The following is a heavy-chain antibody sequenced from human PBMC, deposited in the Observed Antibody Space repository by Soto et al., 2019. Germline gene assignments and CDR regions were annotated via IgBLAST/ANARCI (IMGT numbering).Heavy chain of an antibody. Sequence: QVQLQQWGAGLLKPSETLSLTCAVYGGSFSGYYWSWIRQPPGKGLEWIGEINHSGSTNYNPSLKSRVTIAVGTSKNKFSLKLSSVTAADTAVYYCARVRCSSTSCYGAFDIWGQGTMVTVSS. J-gene: IGHJ3*02. CDR2: INHSGST. D-gene: IGHD2-2*01. V-gene: IGHV4-34*01. CDR3: ARVRCSSTSCYGAFDI. CDR1: GGSFSGYY.